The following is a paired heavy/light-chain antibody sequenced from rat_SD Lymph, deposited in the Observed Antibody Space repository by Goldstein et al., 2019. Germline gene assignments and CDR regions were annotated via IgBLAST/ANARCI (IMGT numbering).Heavy chain of an antibody. D-gene: IGHD1-6*01. CDR1: GYTFSTSY. Sequence: QVKLQQSGAELVKPGASVKLSCKTSGYTFSTSYMSWFKQIPGQSIEWIGMIYAGDGGTGYNQKFKGKATLTVDTSSSTAYMDLSSLTTEDSAVYFCARCVYTTDYYYEGGDYFDYWGQGVMVTVSS. V-gene: IGHV1-25*01. CDR2: IYAGDGGT. J-gene: IGHJ2*01. CDR3: ARCVYTTDYYYEGGDYFDY.
Light chain of an antibody. CDR2: GAS. V-gene: IGKV3S5*01. CDR1: ESVRSS. Sequence: DIVLTQSPALAVSLGQRATISCRASESVRSSMHWYQQKSGQQPKLLIYGASNLASGVPARFSGSGSGTDFTFTIDPVEADDIATYYCQQSRNDPWTFGGGTKLELK. J-gene: IGKJ1*01. CDR3: QQSRNDPWT.